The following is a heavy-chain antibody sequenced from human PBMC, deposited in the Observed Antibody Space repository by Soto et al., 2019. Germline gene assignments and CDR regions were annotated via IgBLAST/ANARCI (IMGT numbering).Heavy chain of an antibody. V-gene: IGHV3-9*01. D-gene: IGHD6-6*01. CDR1: GFTFDVYD. Sequence: EVQLVESGGGLVQPGRSLRLSCAASGFTFDVYDMHWVRQAPGKGLEWGSGISWNSGGIGYADFVKGRFTISRDNAKNSLYLQMNSLRPEDTALYYCAKGPEPAIAAHVFFDYGGQGTLVTVSS. CDR2: ISWNSGGI. CDR3: AKGPEPAIAAHVFFDY. J-gene: IGHJ4*02.